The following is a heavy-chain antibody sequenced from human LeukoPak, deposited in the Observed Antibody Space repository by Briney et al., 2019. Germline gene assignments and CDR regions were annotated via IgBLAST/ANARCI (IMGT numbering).Heavy chain of an antibody. D-gene: IGHD3-22*01. V-gene: IGHV1-8*01. CDR1: GYTFTSYE. J-gene: IGHJ4*02. CDR2: MNPNSGDT. Sequence: GASVKVSCKASGYTFTSYEINWVRQATGQGLEWMGWMNPNSGDTAFAQKSQGRITMTRSTSISTAYMELSSLTSEDTAVYYCARGLGTYDSSELTWPMISFWGQGTLVTVSS. CDR3: ARGLGTYDSSELTWPMISF.